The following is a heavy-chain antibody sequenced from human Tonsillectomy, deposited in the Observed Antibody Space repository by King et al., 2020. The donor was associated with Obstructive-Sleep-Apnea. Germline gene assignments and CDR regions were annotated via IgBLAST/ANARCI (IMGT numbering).Heavy chain of an antibody. CDR3: ARDNFRAEGDYYGSGSIYFDY. V-gene: IGHV4-30-4*01. J-gene: IGHJ4*02. Sequence: VQLQESGPGLVKPSQTLSLTCTVSGGSISSGDYYWSWIRQPPGKGLEWIGYIYYSGSTYYNPSLKSRVTISVDTSKNQFSLKLSSVTAADTAVYYCARDNFRAEGDYYGSGSIYFDYWGQGTLVTVSS. CDR1: GGSISSGDYY. D-gene: IGHD3-10*01. CDR2: IYYSGST.